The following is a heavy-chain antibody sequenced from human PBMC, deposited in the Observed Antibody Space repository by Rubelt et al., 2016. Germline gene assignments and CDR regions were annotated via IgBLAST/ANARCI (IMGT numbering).Heavy chain of an antibody. CDR1: GLTFANYA. D-gene: IGHD1-26*01. V-gene: IGHV3-23*01. Sequence: VASGLTFANYAMSWVRQAPGKGLEWVSGISDGGESTYYADSVKGRFTISRDNSKNTLYLQLNSLRVEDTAVYYCARAVRVGATNRYYFDYWGQGTLVTVSS. CDR2: ISDGGEST. CDR3: ARAVRVGATNRYYFDY. J-gene: IGHJ4*02.